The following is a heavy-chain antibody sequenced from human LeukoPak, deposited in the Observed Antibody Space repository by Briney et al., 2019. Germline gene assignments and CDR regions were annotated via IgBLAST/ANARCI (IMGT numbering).Heavy chain of an antibody. D-gene: IGHD5/OR15-5a*01. CDR3: ARHLGMSTMDY. J-gene: IGHJ4*02. CDR1: GGSISSSNKY. CDR2: FFYSGST. V-gene: IGHV4-39*01. Sequence: SETLSLTCTVSGGSISSSNKYWGWIRQSPGKGLEWIGNFFYSGSTYYKPSLKSRVTISVDTSKNQFSLNLRSVTAAHTAVYYCARHLGMSTMDYWGQGTLVTVSS.